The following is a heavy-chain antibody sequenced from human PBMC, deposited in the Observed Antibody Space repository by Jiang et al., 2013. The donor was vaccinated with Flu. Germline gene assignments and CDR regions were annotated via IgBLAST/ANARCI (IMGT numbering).Heavy chain of an antibody. Sequence: SLMISCKGSGYIFTSHWIAWVRQMPGKGLEWMGIVYPGDSDTRYSPSFQGQVTISADKSITTAYLQWTSLKASDTAMYYCARALQDYKGADYYYYGMDVWGQGTAVTV. CDR2: VYPGDSDT. CDR3: ARALQDYKGADYYYYGMDV. J-gene: IGHJ6*02. D-gene: IGHD4-11*01. CDR1: GYIFTSHW. V-gene: IGHV5-51*01.